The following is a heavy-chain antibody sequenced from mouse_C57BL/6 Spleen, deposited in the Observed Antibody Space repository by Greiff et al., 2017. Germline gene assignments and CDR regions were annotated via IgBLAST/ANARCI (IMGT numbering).Heavy chain of an antibody. CDR3: ARNGGSSYGYFDG. CDR2: IYPRSGNT. V-gene: IGHV1-81*01. CDR1: GYTFTSYG. J-gene: IGHJ1*03. Sequence: VKLVESGAELARPGASVKLSCKASGYTFTSYGISWVKQRTGQGLEWIGEIYPRSGNTYYNEKFKGKATLTADKSSSTAYMELRSLTSEDSAVYFCARNGGSSYGYFDGWGTGTTVTVSS. D-gene: IGHD1-1*01.